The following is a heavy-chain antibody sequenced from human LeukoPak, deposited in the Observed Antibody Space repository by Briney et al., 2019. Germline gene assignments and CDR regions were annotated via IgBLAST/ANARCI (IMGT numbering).Heavy chain of an antibody. CDR1: GFTFSHCG. J-gene: IGHJ5*01. V-gene: IGHV3-30*02. CDR2: MSDEGRNK. D-gene: IGHD5-24*01. Sequence: GGSLRLSCSASGFTFSHCGVLWVRRAPGEGAEGVTFMSDEGRNKYYAGCVEGRFTISRDNSKNTVSLQVNSLTAGDGAVYLCAKEDRGPSQRTTTTGLDSWGHGIPVTASS. CDR3: AKEDRGPSQRTTTTGLDS.